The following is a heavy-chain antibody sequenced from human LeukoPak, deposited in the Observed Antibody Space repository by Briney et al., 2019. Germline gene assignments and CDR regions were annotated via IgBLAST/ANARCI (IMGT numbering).Heavy chain of an antibody. CDR2: IYYSGST. J-gene: IGHJ5*02. Sequence: SQTLSLTCTVSSGSISSSSYYWGWIRQPPGKGLEWIGSIYYSGSTYYNPSLKSRVTISVDTSKNQFSLKLSSVTAADTAVYYCARHKGGPYDFWSGRYNWFDPWGQGTLVTVSS. CDR3: ARHKGGPYDFWSGRYNWFDP. V-gene: IGHV4-39*01. CDR1: SGSISSSSYY. D-gene: IGHD3-3*01.